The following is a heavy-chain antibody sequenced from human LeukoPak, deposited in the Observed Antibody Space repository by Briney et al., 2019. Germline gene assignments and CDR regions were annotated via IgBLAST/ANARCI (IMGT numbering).Heavy chain of an antibody. Sequence: PSETLSLTCAVYGGSFSGYYWSWIRQPPGKGLEWIGELNHSGSTNYNPSLKSRVTISVDTSKNQFSLKLSSVTAADTAVYYCARSPFLGPNVRGAPPPFYLYHWGQGT. D-gene: IGHD3-10*02. J-gene: IGHJ4*03. V-gene: IGHV4-34*01. CDR2: LNHSGST. CDR1: GGSFSGYY. CDR3: ARSPFLGPNVRGAPPPFYLYH.